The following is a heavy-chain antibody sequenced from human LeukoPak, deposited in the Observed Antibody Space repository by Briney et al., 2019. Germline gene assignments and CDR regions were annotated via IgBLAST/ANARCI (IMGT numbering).Heavy chain of an antibody. CDR2: IWYDGSNK. Sequence: PGGSLRLSCAASGFTFSSYGMHWVRQAPGEGLEWVAVIWYDGSNKYYADSVKGRFTISRDNSKNTLYLQMNSLRAEDTAVYYCAKDLGGIVVVPAAPDYWGQGTLVTVSS. V-gene: IGHV3-33*06. CDR3: AKDLGGIVVVPAAPDY. CDR1: GFTFSSYG. D-gene: IGHD2-2*01. J-gene: IGHJ4*02.